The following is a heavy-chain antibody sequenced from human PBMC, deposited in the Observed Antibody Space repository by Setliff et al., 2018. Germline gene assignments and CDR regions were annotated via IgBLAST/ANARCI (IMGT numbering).Heavy chain of an antibody. CDR3: AKRGPYCSGGTCHYYFDY. D-gene: IGHD2-15*01. CDR2: IKQDGSEK. Sequence: GSLRLSCAASGFTFSTYWMSWVRQAPGKGLEWVANIKQDGSEKYYVDSVKGRFSISRDNAKNSLYLQMNSLRAEDTAVYYCAKRGPYCSGGTCHYYFDYWGQGTLVTVSS. V-gene: IGHV3-7*01. J-gene: IGHJ4*02. CDR1: GFTFSTYW.